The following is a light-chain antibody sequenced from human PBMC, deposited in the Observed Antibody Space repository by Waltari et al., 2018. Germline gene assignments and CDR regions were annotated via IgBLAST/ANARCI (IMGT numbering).Light chain of an antibody. CDR3: MQALQTPIT. V-gene: IGKV2-28*01. CDR2: FGS. Sequence: DIMMTQSPLSLPVTPGEPASISCRSNQSLLHSNGYNYLDWYLQKPGQSPQSLIYFGSDRAYGVPDRFSGSGSGTDFTLKIRRVEAEDFGVYFCMQALQTPITFGQGTRLEIK. CDR1: QSLLHSNGYNY. J-gene: IGKJ5*01.